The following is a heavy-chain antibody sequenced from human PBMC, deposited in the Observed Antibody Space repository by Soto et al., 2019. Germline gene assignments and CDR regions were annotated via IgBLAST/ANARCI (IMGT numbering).Heavy chain of an antibody. CDR1: GCSISSSSYY. Sequence: QLQLQESGPGLVKPSETLSLTCTVSGCSISSSSYYWGWIRQPPGKGLEWIGSIYYRGSTYYNPSLKSRVTISVDTSKNQVPLQQSSVTAADRAVYYCARLGTGRDCSIAWFDPWGQGTLVTVSS. V-gene: IGHV4-39*01. CDR2: IYYRGST. D-gene: IGHD2-21*02. J-gene: IGHJ5*02. CDR3: ARLGTGRDCSIAWFDP.